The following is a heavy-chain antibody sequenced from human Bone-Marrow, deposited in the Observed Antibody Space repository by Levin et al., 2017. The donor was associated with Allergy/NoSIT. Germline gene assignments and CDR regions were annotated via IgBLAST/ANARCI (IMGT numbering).Heavy chain of an antibody. Sequence: GGSLRLSCAASGFTFSTYAMSWVRQAPGKGLEWVSSISGSGRSGGSTYHADSAKGRFTISRDNSKNTLYLQMNSLRAEDTAVYYCAKARLVQGVIPDYWGQGTLVTVS. CDR2: ISGSGRSGGST. V-gene: IGHV3-23*01. J-gene: IGHJ4*02. D-gene: IGHD3-10*01. CDR3: AKARLVQGVIPDY. CDR1: GFTFSTYA.